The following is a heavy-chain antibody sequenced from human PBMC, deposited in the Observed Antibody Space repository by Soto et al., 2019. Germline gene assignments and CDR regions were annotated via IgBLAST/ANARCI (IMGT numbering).Heavy chain of an antibody. Sequence: SVKVSCKASGYTFSSYTISWARQAPGQGLEWMGRIIPILGIANYAQKFQGRVTITADKSTSTAYMELSSLRSEDTAVYYCASHWGIFDGVRAASAGYYYYYMDGWGKGSTFTVSS. J-gene: IGHJ6*03. CDR3: ASHWGIFDGVRAASAGYYYYYMDG. CDR1: GYTFSSYT. V-gene: IGHV1-69*02. CDR2: IIPILGIA. D-gene: IGHD2-2*01.